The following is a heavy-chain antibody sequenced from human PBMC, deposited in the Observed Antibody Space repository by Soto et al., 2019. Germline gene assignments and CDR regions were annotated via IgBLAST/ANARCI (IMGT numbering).Heavy chain of an antibody. V-gene: IGHV1-3*05. J-gene: IGHJ4*02. CDR2: INAGNGNT. CDR1: GYTFTSYA. Sequence: QVQLVQSGAEEKKPGASVKVSCKASGYTFTSYAMHWVRQAPGQRLEWMGWINAGNGNTKYSQKFQGRVTITRDTSAGTADMELSSLRPEDTAWYYCARSIVGVTALDYWGQLTLVTVSS. D-gene: IGHD2-21*02. CDR3: ARSIVGVTALDY.